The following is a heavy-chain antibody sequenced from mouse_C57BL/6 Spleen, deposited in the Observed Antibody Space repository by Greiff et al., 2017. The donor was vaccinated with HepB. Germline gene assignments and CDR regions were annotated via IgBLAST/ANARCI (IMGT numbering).Heavy chain of an antibody. V-gene: IGHV10-1*01. J-gene: IGHJ4*01. CDR2: IRSKSNNYAT. D-gene: IGHD2-3*01. CDR3: VRDDGYFNAMDY. CDR1: GFSFNTYA. Sequence: VQLKESGGGLVHPKGSLKLSCAASGFSFNTYAMNWVRQAPGKGLEWVARIRSKSNNYATYYADSVKDRFTISRDDSESMLYLQMNNLKTEDTAMYYCVRDDGYFNAMDYWGQGTSVTVSS.